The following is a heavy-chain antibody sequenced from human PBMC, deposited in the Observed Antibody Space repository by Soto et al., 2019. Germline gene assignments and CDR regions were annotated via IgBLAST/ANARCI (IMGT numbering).Heavy chain of an antibody. V-gene: IGHV4-30-4*01. CDR2: ISYSGST. J-gene: IGHJ2*01. Sequence: QVQLQESGPGLVKPSQTLSLTCTVSGGSISSGDYYWSWIRQPPGKGLEWIGYISYSGSTYYNSSLMSRVTISLDTSKNHFSLKLSSVTAADTAVYYWARHGNSGYVWYFDLWGRGTLVTVSS. D-gene: IGHD3-22*01. CDR3: ARHGNSGYVWYFDL. CDR1: GGSISSGDYY.